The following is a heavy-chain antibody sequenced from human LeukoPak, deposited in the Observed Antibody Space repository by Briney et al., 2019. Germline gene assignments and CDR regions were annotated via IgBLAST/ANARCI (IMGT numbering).Heavy chain of an antibody. D-gene: IGHD6-13*01. J-gene: IGHJ5*02. CDR3: AREIAAAGIDWFDP. CDR1: GGSISSGGYY. CDR2: IYYSGST. Sequence: TSETLSLTCTVSGGSISSGGYYWSWIRQHPGKGLEWIGYIYYSGSTYYNPSLKSRVTISVDTSKNQFSLKLSSVTAADTAVYYCAREIAAAGIDWFDPWGQGTLVTVSS. V-gene: IGHV4-31*03.